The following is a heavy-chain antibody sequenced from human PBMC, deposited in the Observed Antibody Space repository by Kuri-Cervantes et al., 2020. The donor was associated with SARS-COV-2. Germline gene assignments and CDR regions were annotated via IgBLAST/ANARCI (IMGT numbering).Heavy chain of an antibody. CDR1: GGSISSSSYY. CDR2: IYYSGST. J-gene: IGHJ6*02. D-gene: IGHD5-18*01. V-gene: IGHV4-39*07. Sequence: GSLRLSCTVSGGSISSSSYYWGWIRQPPGKGLEWIGSIYYSGSTYYNPSLKSRVTISVDTPKNQFSLKLSSVTAADTAVYYCARGAYSYEQGGMDVWGQGATVTVSS. CDR3: ARGAYSYEQGGMDV.